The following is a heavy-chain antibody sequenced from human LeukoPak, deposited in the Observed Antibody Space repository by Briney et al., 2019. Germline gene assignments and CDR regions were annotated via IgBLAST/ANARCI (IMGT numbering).Heavy chain of an antibody. V-gene: IGHV3-9*01. Sequence: GTSLRLSCAASGFSFDDYVMHWVRQAPGKGLEWVSGISWNSGSIGYADSAKGRFTISRDNSKNTLYLQMNSLRAEDTAVYYCARDRRSSGWTYFDYWGQGTLVTVSS. D-gene: IGHD6-19*01. J-gene: IGHJ4*02. CDR1: GFSFDDYV. CDR2: ISWNSGSI. CDR3: ARDRRSSGWTYFDY.